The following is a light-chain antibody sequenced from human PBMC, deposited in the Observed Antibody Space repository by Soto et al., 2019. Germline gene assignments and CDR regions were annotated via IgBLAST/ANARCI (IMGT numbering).Light chain of an antibody. CDR3: QQSGSSPRT. J-gene: IGKJ1*01. V-gene: IGKV3-20*01. CDR2: DAS. CDR1: QSVSRSY. Sequence: EIVLTQSPGTVSLSPGGRATLSCRASQSVSRSYLAWYQQKPGQAPRLLIHDASSRATGIPDRFSGSGSGTDFTLTISRLEPEDFAVYYCQQSGSSPRTFGQGTKVDIK.